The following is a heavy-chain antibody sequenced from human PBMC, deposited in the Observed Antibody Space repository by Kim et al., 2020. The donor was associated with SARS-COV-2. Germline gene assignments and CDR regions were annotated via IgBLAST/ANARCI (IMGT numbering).Heavy chain of an antibody. J-gene: IGHJ3*02. CDR1: GFTFSSYW. Sequence: GGSLRLSCVVSGFTFSSYWMHWVRQVPGKGLVWVSGISGDGRNTGYVDSMKGRFTITRDNAKNTLYLQMNSLRVDDTGVYFCARGHEMWGQGTRVTVSS. CDR2: ISGDGRNT. V-gene: IGHV3-74*01. CDR3: ARGHEM.